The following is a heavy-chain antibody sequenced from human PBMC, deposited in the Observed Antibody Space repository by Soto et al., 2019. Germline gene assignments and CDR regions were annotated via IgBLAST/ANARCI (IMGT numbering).Heavy chain of an antibody. D-gene: IGHD5-12*01. V-gene: IGHV3-30*18. CDR2: ISYDGSDK. Sequence: QVQLVESGGGVVQPGRSLSLSCAASGFSFNRYGMHWVRQAPGKGLDWVAVISYDGSDKYYADSVKGRFTISRDNSKNTLYLHMDSLKSEDTAVYYCAKYQRWRVPTITSPYFDYWGQGSLVTVSS. CDR1: GFSFNRYG. J-gene: IGHJ4*02. CDR3: AKYQRWRVPTITSPYFDY.